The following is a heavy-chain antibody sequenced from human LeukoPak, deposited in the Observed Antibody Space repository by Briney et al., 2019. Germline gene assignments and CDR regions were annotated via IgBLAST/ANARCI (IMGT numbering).Heavy chain of an antibody. J-gene: IGHJ4*02. D-gene: IGHD3-22*01. CDR2: IYYSGST. V-gene: IGHV4-30-4*01. CDR3: ARHRSGYLTPFNS. Sequence: SQTLSLTCTVSGGSISGDYYWSWIRQPPGKGLEWIGYIYYSGSTYYNPSLKSRVTISVDTSKNQFSLKLSSVTAADTAVYYCARHRSGYLTPFNSWGQGSLVTVSS. CDR1: GGSISGDYY.